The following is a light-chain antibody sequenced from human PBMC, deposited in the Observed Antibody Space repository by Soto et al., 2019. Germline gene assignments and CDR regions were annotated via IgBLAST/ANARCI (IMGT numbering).Light chain of an antibody. Sequence: DIQMTQSPSSLSASVGDRVTITCRASPSISSYLNWYQQKPGQAPKLLIYAASSLQSGVPSRFSGSGSGTDFTLTISSLQPEDFATYYCQQSYSTPRTFGQGTKLEIK. V-gene: IGKV1-39*01. J-gene: IGKJ2*01. CDR3: QQSYSTPRT. CDR1: PSISSY. CDR2: AAS.